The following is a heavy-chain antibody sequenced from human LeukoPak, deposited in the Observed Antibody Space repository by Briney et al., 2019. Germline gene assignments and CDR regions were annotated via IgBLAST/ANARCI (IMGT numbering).Heavy chain of an antibody. Sequence: PGGSLRLSCAASGFTVSSNYMSWVRQAPGKGLEWVSVIYSGGSTYYADSVKGRFTISRDNAKNSLYLQMNSLRAEDTAVYYCAKDSYSKGDFWGQGVLVTVSS. D-gene: IGHD6-13*01. CDR3: AKDSYSKGDF. J-gene: IGHJ4*02. CDR2: IYSGGST. CDR1: GFTVSSNY. V-gene: IGHV3-53*01.